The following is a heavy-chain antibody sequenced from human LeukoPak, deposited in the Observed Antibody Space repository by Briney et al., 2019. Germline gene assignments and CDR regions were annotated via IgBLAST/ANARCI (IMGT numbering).Heavy chain of an antibody. V-gene: IGHV4-39*07. CDR1: GGSISSSSYC. J-gene: IGHJ4*02. Sequence: PSETLSLTCTVSGGSISSSSYCWGWIRQPQGKGLEWNGSIPYSGNTYYSPSLRSRVTISVATSKNQFSLKPSTVTAAGTAVYYCARAWDPAYSGSYYSLFFDNGGTGTLVTVSS. CDR3: ARAWDPAYSGSYYSLFFDN. D-gene: IGHD1-26*01. CDR2: IPYSGNT.